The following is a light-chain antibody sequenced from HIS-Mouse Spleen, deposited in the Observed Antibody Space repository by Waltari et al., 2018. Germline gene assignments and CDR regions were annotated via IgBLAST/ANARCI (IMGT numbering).Light chain of an antibody. CDR1: ALPRQY. Sequence: SYELPQPPSVSVSPGQTARIPCPGDALPRQYVYWYQQKPGQAPGLGIYKDNERPSGIPERFSGSSSGTTVTLTISGVQAEDEADYYCQSADSSGTYVFGTGTKVTVL. V-gene: IGLV3-25*03. J-gene: IGLJ1*01. CDR2: KDN. CDR3: QSADSSGTYV.